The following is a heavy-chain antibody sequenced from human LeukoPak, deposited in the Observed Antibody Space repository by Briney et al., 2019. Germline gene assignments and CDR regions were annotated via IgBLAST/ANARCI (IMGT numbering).Heavy chain of an antibody. D-gene: IGHD2-15*01. CDR1: GYTFTSYA. Sequence: ASVKVSCKASGYTFTSYAMHWVRQAPGQRLEWMGWINAGNGNTKYSQKFQGRVTITRDTSASTAYMGLSSLRSEDTAVYYCAARGGYCSGSSCYSFDYWGQGTLVTVSS. J-gene: IGHJ4*02. CDR3: AARGGYCSGSSCYSFDY. CDR2: INAGNGNT. V-gene: IGHV1-3*01.